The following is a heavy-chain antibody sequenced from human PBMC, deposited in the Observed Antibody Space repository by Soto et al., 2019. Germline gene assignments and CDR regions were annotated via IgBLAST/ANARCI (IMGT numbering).Heavy chain of an antibody. CDR2: IHYSGTT. CDR1: GGSVRSGGYY. V-gene: IGHV4-31*03. Sequence: SETLSLTCTVSGGSVRSGGYYWGLVRQHPGKGLEWIGYIHYSGTTHYNPSLRSRPSISLDTSQNTFSLTLTSMTVADSAIYYCARGRVGLREPIDPFDLWGPGKKVTVS. J-gene: IGHJ3*01. D-gene: IGHD4-17*01. CDR3: ARGRVGLREPIDPFDL.